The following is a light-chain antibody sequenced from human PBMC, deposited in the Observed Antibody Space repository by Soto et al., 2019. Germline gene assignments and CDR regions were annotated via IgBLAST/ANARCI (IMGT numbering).Light chain of an antibody. CDR1: QSISWW. V-gene: IGKV1-5*03. CDR3: QEFETWT. Sequence: DIQMTQSPSTLSASVGDRVTITCRASQSISWWLAWYQQKPGEVPKLLIYKASNLESGVPSRFSGSGFETEFTLTISSLQPEDFVTYYCQEFETWTFGQGTKVEVK. J-gene: IGKJ1*01. CDR2: KAS.